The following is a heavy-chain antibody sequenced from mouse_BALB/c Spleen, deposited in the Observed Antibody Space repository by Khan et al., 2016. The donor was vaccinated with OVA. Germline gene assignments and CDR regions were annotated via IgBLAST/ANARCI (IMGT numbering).Heavy chain of an antibody. J-gene: IGHJ4*01. CDR3: ARDGYRYNYAMDY. D-gene: IGHD2-3*01. Sequence: EVQLQESGPGLVNPSQSLSLTCTVTGYSITSDYAWNWIRQFPGNKLEWMGYINYSGSTNCNPALKSRISITRDTSKNQFFLQLNSVTTEDTATYYCARDGYRYNYAMDYWGQGTSVTVSS. CDR2: INYSGST. V-gene: IGHV3-2*02. CDR1: GYSITSDYA.